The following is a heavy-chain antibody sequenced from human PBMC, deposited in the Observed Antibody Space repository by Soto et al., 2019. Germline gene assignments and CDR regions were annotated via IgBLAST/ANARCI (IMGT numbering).Heavy chain of an antibody. Sequence: ASVKVSCKASGYTFTSYDINWVRQATGQGLEWMGWMNPNSGNTGYAQKFQGRVTMTRNTSISTAYMELSSLRSEDTAVYYCASARSPTYSSSWFYYFDYWGQGTPVTVSS. D-gene: IGHD6-13*01. CDR2: MNPNSGNT. CDR3: ASARSPTYSSSWFYYFDY. CDR1: GYTFTSYD. J-gene: IGHJ4*02. V-gene: IGHV1-8*01.